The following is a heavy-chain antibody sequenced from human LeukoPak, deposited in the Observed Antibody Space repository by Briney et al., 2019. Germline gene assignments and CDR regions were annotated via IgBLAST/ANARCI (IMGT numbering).Heavy chain of an antibody. J-gene: IGHJ6*03. CDR3: AREHCSSTSCYLTYYMDV. CDR1: AYTFTIYG. CDR2: ISVYNGNT. Sequence: AAVTVTLTSSAYTFTIYGISLVRQAPGQGLEWMGWISVYNGNTNYGQKLQGRVTMTTDTSTSTAYMELRSLRTDDTGVYYWAREHCSSTSCYLTYYMDVWGKGTTVTVSS. V-gene: IGHV1-18*01. D-gene: IGHD2-2*01.